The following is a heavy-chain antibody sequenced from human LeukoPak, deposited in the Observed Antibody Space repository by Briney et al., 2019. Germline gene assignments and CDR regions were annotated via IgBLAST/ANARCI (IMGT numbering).Heavy chain of an antibody. CDR1: GYTFTGYY. J-gene: IGHJ4*02. V-gene: IGHV1-2*02. Sequence: ASVKVSCKASGYTFTGYYMHWVRQAPGQGLEWMGWINPNSGGTNYAQNFQGRVTMTRDTSIRTAYMELSRLRSDDTAVYYCARERFGGAAYYFDYWGQGTLVTVSS. CDR2: INPNSGGT. CDR3: ARERFGGAAYYFDY. D-gene: IGHD3-10*01.